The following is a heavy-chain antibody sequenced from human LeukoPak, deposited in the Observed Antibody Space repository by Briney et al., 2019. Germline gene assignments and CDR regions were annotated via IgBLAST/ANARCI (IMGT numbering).Heavy chain of an antibody. J-gene: IGHJ4*02. Sequence: PGGSLRLSCAASGFTFSSYAMHWVRQAPGKGLEWAAVITSDGSDKYYAESVRGRFTISRDNSKNTLYLQMNSLRPEDTAVYYCARGGLTGATLGPFDYWGQGTLVTVSS. CDR3: ARGGLTGATLGPFDY. CDR2: ITSDGSDK. D-gene: IGHD7-27*01. V-gene: IGHV3-30-3*01. CDR1: GFTFSSYA.